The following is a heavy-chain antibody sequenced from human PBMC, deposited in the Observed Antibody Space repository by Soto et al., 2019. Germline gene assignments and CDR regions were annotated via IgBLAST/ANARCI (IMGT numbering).Heavy chain of an antibody. CDR3: ARAYSPGLFDP. J-gene: IGHJ5*02. CDR1: GYTFTSYG. Sequence: QVQLVQSGAEVKKPGASVKVSCKASGYTFTSYGISWVRQAPGQGLEWMGWISANNGNTKYAQNFQGRVTKTTDTPTSTAYMELRSLRSDDTAVYYCARAYSPGLFDPWGQGTLVTVSS. D-gene: IGHD2-15*01. V-gene: IGHV1-18*01. CDR2: ISANNGNT.